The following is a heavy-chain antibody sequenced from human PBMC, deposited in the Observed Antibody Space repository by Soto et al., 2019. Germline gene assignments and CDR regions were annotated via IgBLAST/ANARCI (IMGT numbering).Heavy chain of an antibody. J-gene: IGHJ3*02. D-gene: IGHD3-22*01. CDR1: GFTFTSSA. V-gene: IGHV1-58*01. CDR2: IVVGSGNT. Sequence: SVKVSCKASGFTFTSSAVQWVRQARGQRLEWIGWIVVGSGNTNYAQKFQERVTITRDMSTSTAYMELSSLRSEDTAVYYCAADPNYYDSSGYYYFAFDIWGQGTMVTVSS. CDR3: AADPNYYDSSGYYYFAFDI.